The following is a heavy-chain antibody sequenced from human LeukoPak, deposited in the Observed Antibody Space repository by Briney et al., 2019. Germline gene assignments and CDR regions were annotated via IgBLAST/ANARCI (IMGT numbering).Heavy chain of an antibody. D-gene: IGHD3-10*01. CDR3: ARGRRFEAVYFDY. J-gene: IGHJ4*02. CDR2: ISYDGSNK. CDR1: GFTFDDYA. Sequence: PGGSLRLSCAASGFTFDDYAMHWVRQAPGKGLEWVAVISYDGSNKYYADSVKGRFTISRDNSKNTLYLQMNSLRAEDTAVYYCARGRRFEAVYFDYWGQGTLVTVSS. V-gene: IGHV3-30-3*01.